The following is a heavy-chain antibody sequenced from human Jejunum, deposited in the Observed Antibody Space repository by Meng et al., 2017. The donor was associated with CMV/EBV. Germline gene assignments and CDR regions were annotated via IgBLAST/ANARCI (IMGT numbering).Heavy chain of an antibody. CDR1: MRGSPDY. CDR3: ARDSFGVLINEYNCFDP. V-gene: IGHV4-39*07. J-gene: IGHJ5*02. D-gene: IGHD3-3*01. CDR2: VYYSGST. Sequence: MRGSPDYWGWIRQPPGKGPEWIASVYYSGSTYYNPSLRSRVSISVDTSKNLFSLQLSSVTAADTAVYYCARDSFGVLINEYNCFDPWGQGTLVTVSS.